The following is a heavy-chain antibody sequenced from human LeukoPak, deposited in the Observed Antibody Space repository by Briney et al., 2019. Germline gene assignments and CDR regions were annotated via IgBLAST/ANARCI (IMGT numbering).Heavy chain of an antibody. CDR1: GYTFGTHW. J-gene: IGHJ4*02. V-gene: IGHV1-46*01. Sequence: GASVKVSCKASGYTFGTHWMHWVRQAPGQGLEWMAIINPSGDFTSYSQKFQGRVTLTRDTSITTVYMELSRLTSDDTAIFYCAVAPGDYWGQGTLVTVSS. CDR3: AVAPGDY. CDR2: INPSGDFT. D-gene: IGHD2-21*01.